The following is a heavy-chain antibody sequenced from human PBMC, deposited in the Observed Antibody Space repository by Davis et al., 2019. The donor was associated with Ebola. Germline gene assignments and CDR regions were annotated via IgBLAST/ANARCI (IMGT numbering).Heavy chain of an antibody. J-gene: IGHJ6*02. CDR3: AREDEQQLGPPNYYYYYGMDV. V-gene: IGHV1-18*04. CDR1: GYTFTSYG. D-gene: IGHD6-13*01. CDR2: ISAYNGNT. Sequence: ASVKVSCKATGYTFTSYGISWVRQAPGQGLEWMGWISAYNGNTNYAQKLQGRVTMTTDTSTSTAYMELRSLRSDDTAVYYCAREDEQQLGPPNYYYYYGMDVWGQGTTVTVSS.